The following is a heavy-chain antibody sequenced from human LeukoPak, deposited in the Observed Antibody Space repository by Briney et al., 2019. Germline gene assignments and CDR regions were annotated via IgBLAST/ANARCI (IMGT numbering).Heavy chain of an antibody. V-gene: IGHV3-30*02. J-gene: IGHJ6*03. D-gene: IGHD3-16*01. Sequence: GGSLRLSCAASGFTFSSYAMHWVRQAPGKGLEWVAFIRYDGSNKYYADSVKGRFTISRDNSKNTLYLQMNSLRAEDTAVYYCAKTPLRFGNYYYYYMDVWGKGTTVTVSS. CDR1: GFTFSSYA. CDR2: IRYDGSNK. CDR3: AKTPLRFGNYYYYYMDV.